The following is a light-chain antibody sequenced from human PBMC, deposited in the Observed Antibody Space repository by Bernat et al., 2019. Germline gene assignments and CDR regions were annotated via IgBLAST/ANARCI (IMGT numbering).Light chain of an antibody. CDR1: SSDVGGYNY. CDR2: DVR. Sequence: QSALTQPASVSGSPGQSITISCTGTSSDVGGYNYVSWYQQHPGRAPKLMIYDVRDRPSGISNRSSGSKSGNTASLTISRLLAEAEADYYCSSYTSSSTLVFGGGTRLTVL. V-gene: IGLV2-14*03. J-gene: IGLJ3*02. CDR3: SSYTSSSTLV.